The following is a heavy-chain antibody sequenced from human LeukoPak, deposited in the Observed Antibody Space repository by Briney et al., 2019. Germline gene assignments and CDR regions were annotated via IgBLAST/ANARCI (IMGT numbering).Heavy chain of an antibody. Sequence: SETLSLTCAVYGGSFSGYYWSWIRQPPGKGLEWIGEINHSGSTNNNPSLKSRVTISVDTSKNQFSLKLSSVTAADTAVYYCAGRGTSIAARRGWFDPWGQGTLVTVSS. CDR3: AGRGTSIAARRGWFDP. D-gene: IGHD6-6*01. CDR1: GGSFSGYY. J-gene: IGHJ5*02. CDR2: INHSGST. V-gene: IGHV4-34*01.